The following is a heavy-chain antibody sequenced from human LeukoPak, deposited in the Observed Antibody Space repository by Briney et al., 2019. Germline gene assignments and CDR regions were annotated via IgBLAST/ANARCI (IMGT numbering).Heavy chain of an antibody. CDR3: ARDSRDSLGSEFAF. V-gene: IGHV1-18*01. Sequence: ASVRVSCKASGYTCTNYGISWVRQAPGQGLEWMGWVSADTGSTKFAQKFQGRVILSTDTSTSTAYMELRSLTSDDTAFFYCARDSRDSLGSEFAFWGQGTLVTVSS. D-gene: IGHD3-10*01. CDR1: GYTCTNYG. CDR2: VSADTGST. J-gene: IGHJ4*02.